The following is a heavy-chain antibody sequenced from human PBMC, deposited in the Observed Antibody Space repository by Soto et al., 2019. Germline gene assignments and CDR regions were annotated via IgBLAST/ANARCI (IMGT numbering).Heavy chain of an antibody. J-gene: IGHJ6*02. D-gene: IGHD2-2*01. CDR1: GGTFSSYA. Sequence: QVQLVQSGAEVKKPGSSVKVSCKASGGTFSSYAISWVRQAPGQGLEWMGGRIPIPGTANYAQKFQGRVTITADESTSTAYMELSSLRSEDTAVYYCARSQGSSTSLEIYYYYYYGMDVWGQGTTVTVSS. CDR3: ARSQGSSTSLEIYYYYYYGMDV. CDR2: RIPIPGTA. V-gene: IGHV1-69*01.